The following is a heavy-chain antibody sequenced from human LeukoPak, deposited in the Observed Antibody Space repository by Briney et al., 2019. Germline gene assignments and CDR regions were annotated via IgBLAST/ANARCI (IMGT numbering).Heavy chain of an antibody. Sequence: PGGSLRLSCAASGFTFSNAWMSWVRQAPGKGLEWVGRIKSKTDGGTTDYAAPVKGRFTISRGDSKNTLYLQMNSLKTEDTAVYYCTTDLQGHYDILTGYYSPPDYWGQGTLVTVSS. V-gene: IGHV3-15*01. CDR1: GFTFSNAW. CDR3: TTDLQGHYDILTGYYSPPDY. J-gene: IGHJ4*02. CDR2: IKSKTDGGTT. D-gene: IGHD3-9*01.